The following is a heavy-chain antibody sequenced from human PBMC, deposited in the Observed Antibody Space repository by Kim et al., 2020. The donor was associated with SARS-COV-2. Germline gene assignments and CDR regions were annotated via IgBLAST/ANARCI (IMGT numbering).Heavy chain of an antibody. CDR2: ISYDGSNK. CDR1: GFTFSSYA. J-gene: IGHJ4*01. CDR3: ARDLSQGSGYYSYDY. V-gene: IGHV3-30*04. Sequence: GGSLRLSCAASGFTFSSYAMHWVRQAPGKGLEWVAVISYDGSNKYYADSVKGRFTISRDNSKNTLYLQMNSLRAEDTAVYYCARDLSQGSGYYSYDYWGQGTLVTVSS. D-gene: IGHD3-22*01.